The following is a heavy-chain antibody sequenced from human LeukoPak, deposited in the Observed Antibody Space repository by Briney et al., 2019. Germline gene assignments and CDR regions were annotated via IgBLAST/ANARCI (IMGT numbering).Heavy chain of an antibody. D-gene: IGHD3-10*01. CDR2: IRSSGSNI. V-gene: IGHV3-48*03. Sequence: SGGSLRLSCSASGFTLSSYEMNWVRQAPGKGLEWVSYIRSSGSNIYYADSVKGRFTISRDNAKNSPYLQMNSLRAEDTAVYYCAREGRVPVWGQGTLVTVSS. J-gene: IGHJ4*02. CDR3: AREGRVPV. CDR1: GFTLSSYE.